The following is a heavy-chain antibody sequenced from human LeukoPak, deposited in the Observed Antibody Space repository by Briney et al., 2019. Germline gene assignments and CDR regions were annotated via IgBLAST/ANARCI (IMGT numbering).Heavy chain of an antibody. CDR3: AKDRLNFDRTYGMDV. D-gene: IGHD3-9*01. CDR1: GFTFSSYG. Sequence: GGSLRLSCAASGFTFSSYGMHWVRQAPGKGLEWVAVISYDGSNKYYADSVKGRFTISRDNSKNTLHLQMNSLRAEDTAVYYCAKDRLNFDRTYGMDVWGQGTTVTVSS. CDR2: ISYDGSNK. V-gene: IGHV3-30*18. J-gene: IGHJ6*02.